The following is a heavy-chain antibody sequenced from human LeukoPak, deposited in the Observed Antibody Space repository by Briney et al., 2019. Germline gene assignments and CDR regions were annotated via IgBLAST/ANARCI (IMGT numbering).Heavy chain of an antibody. Sequence: AGGSLRLSCAASGFTFSTFAMIWVRQPPGKGLEWVSSIFPSGGEIHYADSVRGRFTISRDNSKSTLSLQMNSLRAEDTAVYYCARGDVLLWFGELLEDNWFDPWGQGTLVTVSS. D-gene: IGHD3-10*01. J-gene: IGHJ5*02. CDR2: IFPSGGEI. CDR1: GFTFSTFA. CDR3: ARGDVLLWFGELLEDNWFDP. V-gene: IGHV3-23*01.